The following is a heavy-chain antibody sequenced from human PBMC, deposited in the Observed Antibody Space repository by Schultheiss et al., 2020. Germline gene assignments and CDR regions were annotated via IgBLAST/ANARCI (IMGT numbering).Heavy chain of an antibody. CDR3: ARSSGYDSVAFDI. Sequence: SETLSLTCTVSGGSISSYYWSWIRQPPGKGLEWIGYIYYSGSTYYNPSLKSRVTISVDTSKNQFSLKLSSVTAADTAVYYCARSSGYDSVAFDICGQGTMVTVSS. J-gene: IGHJ3*02. D-gene: IGHD5-12*01. CDR2: IYYSGST. V-gene: IGHV4-59*08. CDR1: GGSISSYY.